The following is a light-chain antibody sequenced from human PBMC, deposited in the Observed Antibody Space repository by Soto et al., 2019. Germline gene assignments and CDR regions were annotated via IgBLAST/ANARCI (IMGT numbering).Light chain of an antibody. J-gene: IGKJ5*01. Sequence: EIVLTQSPGTLSLSPGERATLSCRASQSVSSNYLAWYQQKPGQTPRLLIYGASCRATGIPDRFSGSGSGTDFTLTISRLEPEDFVVYYCQQYVNSPITFGQGTRLEIK. CDR3: QQYVNSPIT. CDR1: QSVSSNY. CDR2: GAS. V-gene: IGKV3-20*01.